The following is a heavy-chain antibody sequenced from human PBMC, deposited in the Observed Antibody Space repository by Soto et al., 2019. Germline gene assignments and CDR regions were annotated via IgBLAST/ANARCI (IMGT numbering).Heavy chain of an antibody. CDR1: GFTFSSYA. V-gene: IGHV3-23*01. Sequence: EMQLLESGGGLVQPGGSLRLSCAASGFTFSSYAISWVRQAPGKGLEWVSAISRSGGSTYYADSVKGRFTISRDNSKNTLYLQMNSLRAEDMAVYYCARDKQGAFDIWGQGTMVTVSS. CDR3: ARDKQGAFDI. J-gene: IGHJ3*02. CDR2: ISRSGGST.